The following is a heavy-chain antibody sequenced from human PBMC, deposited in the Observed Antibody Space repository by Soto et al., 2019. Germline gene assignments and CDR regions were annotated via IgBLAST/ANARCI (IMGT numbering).Heavy chain of an antibody. CDR3: ARASASSKLRGVVIN. J-gene: IGHJ4*02. CDR1: GASIITDNW. D-gene: IGHD3-10*01. V-gene: IGHV4-4*02. CDR2: IYHSGNT. Sequence: QVQLQESGPGLVKPSGTLSLTCALSGASIITDNWWSWVRQPPGKEREWIGAIYHSGNTNFNPSVKSRVTISVDTSKNQFSLTVSSVTAADTAIYYCARASASSKLRGVVINWGQGTLVTVSS.